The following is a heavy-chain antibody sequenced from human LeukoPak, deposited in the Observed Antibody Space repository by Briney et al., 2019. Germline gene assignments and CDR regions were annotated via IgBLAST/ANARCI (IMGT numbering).Heavy chain of an antibody. J-gene: IGHJ4*02. CDR1: GFTFGDYA. D-gene: IGHD3-16*02. V-gene: IGHV3-11*04. Sequence: PGGSLRLSCTASGFTFGDYAMSWIRQAPGKGLEWVSYISSSGSPIYYADSVKGRFTISRDNAKNSLFLQMNSLRAEDTAVYYCARGSFLITFGGFIGWGQGTLVTVSS. CDR2: ISSSGSPI. CDR3: ARGSFLITFGGFIG.